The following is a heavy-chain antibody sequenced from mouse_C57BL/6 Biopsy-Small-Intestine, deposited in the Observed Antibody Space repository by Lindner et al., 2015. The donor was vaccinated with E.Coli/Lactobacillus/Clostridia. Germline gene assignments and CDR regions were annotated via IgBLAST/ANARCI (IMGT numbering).Heavy chain of an antibody. CDR2: IYPGDGDT. J-gene: IGHJ1*03. CDR1: GYAFSSSW. CDR3: ARYLYYYISSYGYFDV. V-gene: IGHV1-82*01. Sequence: VQLQESGPELVKPGASVKISCKASGYAFSSSWMNWVKQRPGKGLEWIGRIYPGDGDTNYNGKFKGKATLTADKSSSTAYMQLSSLTSEDSAAYFCARYLYYYISSYGYFDVWGTGTTVTVSS. D-gene: IGHD1-1*01.